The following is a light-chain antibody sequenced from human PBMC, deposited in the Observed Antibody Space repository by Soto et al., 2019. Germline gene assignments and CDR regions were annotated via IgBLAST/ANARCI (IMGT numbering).Light chain of an antibody. J-gene: IGKJ4*01. V-gene: IGKV3D-15*01. Sequence: EIVMTQSPATLSVSPGDRATLSCRASQSVDNDLAWYQQKPGQPPRLLIYDASTRATGIPARFSGSQSGTDFTLTISSLLSEDFEVYSCQQYNNWPLTFGGGTKVEIK. CDR1: QSVDND. CDR2: DAS. CDR3: QQYNNWPLT.